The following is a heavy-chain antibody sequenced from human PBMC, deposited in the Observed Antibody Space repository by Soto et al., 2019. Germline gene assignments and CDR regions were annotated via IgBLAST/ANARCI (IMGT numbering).Heavy chain of an antibody. CDR1: GGSISSGDHY. CDR2: IYYSGAT. CDR3: ARDQYSGYQFDS. D-gene: IGHD5-12*01. J-gene: IGHJ4*02. Sequence: QVQLQESGPGLVKPSETLSLTCTVSGGSISSGDHYWSWIRQHPGKGLEWIGYIYYSGATYYNPALRSRVSMSIDTSKNQFSLKLSPVTAADTAVYYCARDQYSGYQFDSWGQGTLVTVSS. V-gene: IGHV4-31*03.